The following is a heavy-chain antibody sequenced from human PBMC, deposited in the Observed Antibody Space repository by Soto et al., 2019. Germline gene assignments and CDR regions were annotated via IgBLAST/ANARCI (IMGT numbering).Heavy chain of an antibody. CDR3: ARRDYGGPGYGMDV. V-gene: IGHV4-39*01. D-gene: IGHD4-17*01. CDR1: GGSISSSSYY. J-gene: IGHJ6*02. CDR2: IYYSGST. Sequence: SETLSLTCTVSGGSISSSSYYWGWIRQPPGKGLEWIGSIYYSGSTYYNPSLKSRVTISVDTSKNQFSLKLSSVTAADTAVYYCARRDYGGPGYGMDVWGQGTTVTVSS.